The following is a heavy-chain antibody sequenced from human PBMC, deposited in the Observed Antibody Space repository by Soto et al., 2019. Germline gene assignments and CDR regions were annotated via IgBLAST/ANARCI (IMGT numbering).Heavy chain of an antibody. Sequence: PGGSLRLSCAASGFTFSSYWMHWVRQAPGKGLVWVSRINSDGSSTSYAVSVKGRFTISRDNAKSKLYVQMNSLRAEDTAVYFCATPTVTTFEDALDIWGQGTMVTVS. CDR1: GFTFSSYW. CDR3: ATPTVTTFEDALDI. J-gene: IGHJ3*02. V-gene: IGHV3-74*01. D-gene: IGHD4-17*01. CDR2: INSDGSST.